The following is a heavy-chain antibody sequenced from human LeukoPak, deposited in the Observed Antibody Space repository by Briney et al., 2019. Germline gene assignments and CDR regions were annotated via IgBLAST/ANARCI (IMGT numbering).Heavy chain of an antibody. Sequence: GGSLRLSCAASGFTFSTYAMGWVRQAPGEGLRWVSSISGNGVTTYYADSVKGRFTISRDNSKNTLYLQTNSLRAEDTALYYCAKALYGGNTVWGQGTLVTVSS. V-gene: IGHV3-23*01. CDR2: ISGNGVTT. D-gene: IGHD4-23*01. J-gene: IGHJ4*02. CDR3: AKALYGGNTV. CDR1: GFTFSTYA.